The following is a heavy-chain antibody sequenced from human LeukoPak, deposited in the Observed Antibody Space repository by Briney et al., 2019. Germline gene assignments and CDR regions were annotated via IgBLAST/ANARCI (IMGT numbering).Heavy chain of an antibody. CDR3: AGGLGIRTGYPDYYYYYGMDV. V-gene: IGHV3-23*01. CDR1: GFTFSSYA. Sequence: PGGSLRLSCAASGFTFSSYAMSWVRQAPGKGLEWVSAISGSGGSTYYADSVKGRFTISRDNSKNTLYLQMNSLRAEDTAVYYCAGGLGIRTGYPDYYYYYGMDVWGQGTTVTVSS. CDR2: ISGSGGST. D-gene: IGHD3/OR15-3a*01. J-gene: IGHJ6*02.